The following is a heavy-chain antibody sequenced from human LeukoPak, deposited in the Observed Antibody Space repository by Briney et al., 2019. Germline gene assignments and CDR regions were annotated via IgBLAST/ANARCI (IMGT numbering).Heavy chain of an antibody. Sequence: PGGSLRLSCAASGFTFSDYYMSWIRQAPGKGLEWVSYISSSGSTIYYADSVKGRFTISRDNAKNSLYLQMNSLRAEDTAVYYCARVGSGYRSGGSCYRLYYYYGMDVWGQGTTVTVSS. CDR1: GFTFSDYY. J-gene: IGHJ6*02. V-gene: IGHV3-11*01. CDR2: ISSSGSTI. D-gene: IGHD2-15*01. CDR3: ARVGSGYRSGGSCYRLYYYYGMDV.